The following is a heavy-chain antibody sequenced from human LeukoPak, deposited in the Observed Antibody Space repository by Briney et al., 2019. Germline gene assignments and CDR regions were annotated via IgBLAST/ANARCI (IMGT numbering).Heavy chain of an antibody. Sequence: SETLSLTCTVSGGSIRSSSYYWGWIRQPPGKGLEWIGYIYYSGSTNYNPSLKSRVTISVDTSKNQFSLKLSSVTAADTAVYYCARVLQYYDSSGTTRWFDPWGQGTLVTVSS. D-gene: IGHD3-22*01. J-gene: IGHJ5*02. V-gene: IGHV4-61*05. CDR3: ARVLQYYDSSGTTRWFDP. CDR1: GGSIRSSSYY. CDR2: IYYSGST.